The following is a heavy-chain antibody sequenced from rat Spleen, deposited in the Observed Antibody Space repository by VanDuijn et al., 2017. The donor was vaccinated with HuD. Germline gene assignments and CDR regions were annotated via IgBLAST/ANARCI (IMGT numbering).Heavy chain of an antibody. V-gene: IGHV5-46*01. CDR2: ISNSGGST. CDR3: ARHLEDYFDY. D-gene: IGHD4-2*01. CDR1: GFTFSSFA. J-gene: IGHJ2*01. Sequence: EVQLVESGGGLVQPGRSMKLSCAASGFTFSSFAMAWVRQAPTKGLEWVASISNSGGSTYYPDSVKGRFTISRDNAESIVYLQMNSLKSEDTATYYCARHLEDYFDYWGQGVMVTVSS.